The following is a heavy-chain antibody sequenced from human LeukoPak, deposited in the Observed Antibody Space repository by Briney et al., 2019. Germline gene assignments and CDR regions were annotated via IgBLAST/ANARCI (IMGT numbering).Heavy chain of an antibody. CDR3: ARREGNTKDRFDY. CDR2: IYYSRST. D-gene: IGHD2-8*01. Sequence: SETLSLTCTVSGGSVSSGGYYWSWIRQPPGKGLEWIGYIYYSRSTNYNPSLKSRVTISVDTSENQFSLRLSSVTAADTAVYYCARREGNTKDRFDYWGQGTLVTVSS. V-gene: IGHV4-61*08. J-gene: IGHJ4*02. CDR1: GGSVSSGGYY.